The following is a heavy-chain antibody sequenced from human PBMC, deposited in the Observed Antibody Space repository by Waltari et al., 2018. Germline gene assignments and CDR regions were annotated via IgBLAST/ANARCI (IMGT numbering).Heavy chain of an antibody. V-gene: IGHV1-2*02. CDR2: SNPYRGGT. CDR1: GYTFRDYY. D-gene: IGHD6-13*01. J-gene: IGHJ6*03. Sequence: QVQLVQSGAEVGKPGASVKVPCKASGYTFRDYYIHWVRQAPGQGLEWMRWSNPYRGGTNSARKLQGRVTITRETAISAVYMELSSLRYDDRAVYYCARAGAAMGLRYNYYMDVWGKGTTVTIYS. CDR3: ARAGAAMGLRYNYYMDV.